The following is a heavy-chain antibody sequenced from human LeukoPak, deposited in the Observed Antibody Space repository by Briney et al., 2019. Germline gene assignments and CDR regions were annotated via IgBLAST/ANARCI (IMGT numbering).Heavy chain of an antibody. CDR2: INLSGGST. D-gene: IGHD3-10*01. Sequence: ASVKVSCKASGYTFTSYHMHWVRQAPGQGLEWMGKINLSGGSTTYAQKFQGRVTMTRDTSTSTVYMELSSLRSEDTAVYYCAGTFLYGSGSYGTFDYWGQGTLVTVSS. CDR3: AGTFLYGSGSYGTFDY. J-gene: IGHJ4*02. V-gene: IGHV1-46*01. CDR1: GYTFTSYH.